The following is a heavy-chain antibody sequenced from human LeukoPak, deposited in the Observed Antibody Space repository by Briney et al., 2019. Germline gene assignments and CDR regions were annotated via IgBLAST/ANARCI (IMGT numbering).Heavy chain of an antibody. CDR2: IIPIFGTA. Sequence: ASAKVSCKASGGTFSSYAISWVRQAPGQGLEWMGGIIPIFGTANYAQKFQGRVTITTDESTSTAYMELSSLRSEDTAVYYCARGEFTMVRGVYFDYWGQGTLVTVSS. CDR1: GGTFSSYA. CDR3: ARGEFTMVRGVYFDY. D-gene: IGHD3-10*01. J-gene: IGHJ4*02. V-gene: IGHV1-69*05.